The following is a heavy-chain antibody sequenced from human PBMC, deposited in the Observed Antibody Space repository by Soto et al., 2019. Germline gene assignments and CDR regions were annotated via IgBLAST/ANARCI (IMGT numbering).Heavy chain of an antibody. V-gene: IGHV4-4*07. CDR3: ARESGENWTYEAH. D-gene: IGHD1-7*01. CDR1: GAYVRDFS. J-gene: IGHJ1*01. CDR2: ITVNGIT. Sequence: QVQQLESGPGLGKPWDTLSLTCTVSGAYVRDFSWSWIRQPAGKGLEWIGRITVNGITQYTPVFRRRVTMSMDTSRKQFALNLQSANAADTALYYCARESGENWTYEAHWGQGTLITFSS.